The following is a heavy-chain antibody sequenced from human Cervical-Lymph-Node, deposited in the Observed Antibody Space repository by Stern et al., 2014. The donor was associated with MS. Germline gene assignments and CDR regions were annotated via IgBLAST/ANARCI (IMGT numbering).Heavy chain of an antibody. J-gene: IGHJ5*02. Sequence: QLQLQESGPGLVKPSETLSLTCTVSGGSLSSYDWSWIRQPPGKGLEWIGDINYRGSTNYNPSLKRRVTISVDTAKHQFPLKLSSVTAADTAVYYCARIVANWFDPWGQGTLVTVSS. CDR2: INYRGST. V-gene: IGHV4-59*01. CDR3: ARIVANWFDP. D-gene: IGHD3-22*01. CDR1: GGSLSSYD.